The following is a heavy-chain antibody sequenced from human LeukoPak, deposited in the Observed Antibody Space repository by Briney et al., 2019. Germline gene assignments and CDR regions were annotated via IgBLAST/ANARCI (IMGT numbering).Heavy chain of an antibody. D-gene: IGHD3-10*01. Sequence: ASVQVSCKASGYTFTSYDINWVRQATGHGLEWMGWMNPNSGNRGYAQKFEGRVTMTRNTSISTAYMELSSLRSEDPAVYYCARADLWFGELPPDHWGQGTLVTVPS. CDR3: ARADLWFGELPPDH. J-gene: IGHJ4*02. V-gene: IGHV1-8*01. CDR2: MNPNSGNR. CDR1: GYTFTSYD.